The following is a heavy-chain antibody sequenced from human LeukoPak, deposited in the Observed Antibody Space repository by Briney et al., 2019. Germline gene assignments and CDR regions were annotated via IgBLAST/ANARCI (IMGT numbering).Heavy chain of an antibody. Sequence: GGSLRLSCAASGFTFSNYWMTWVRQAPGKGLEWVANIKEDGSDKYQVDTVKGRFTIYRDNTKNSLFLHMNSLRAEDTAVYYCARWVYGVGNDYWGQGTLVTVSS. V-gene: IGHV3-7*01. CDR2: IKEDGSDK. CDR3: ARWVYGVGNDY. D-gene: IGHD2-8*01. J-gene: IGHJ4*02. CDR1: GFTFSNYW.